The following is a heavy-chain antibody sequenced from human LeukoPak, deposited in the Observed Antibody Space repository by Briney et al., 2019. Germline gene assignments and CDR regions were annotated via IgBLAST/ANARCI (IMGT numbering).Heavy chain of an antibody. Sequence: GGSLRLYCAASGFTFSSFWMSWVRQAPGKGLEWVANIKQDGSEKYYMDSVKGRFTISRDNAKNSLYLQMNSLRAEDTAVYYCARGKYQLPGDYWGQGTLVTVSS. CDR1: GFTFSSFW. CDR3: ARGKYQLPGDY. CDR2: IKQDGSEK. J-gene: IGHJ4*02. D-gene: IGHD2-2*01. V-gene: IGHV3-7*03.